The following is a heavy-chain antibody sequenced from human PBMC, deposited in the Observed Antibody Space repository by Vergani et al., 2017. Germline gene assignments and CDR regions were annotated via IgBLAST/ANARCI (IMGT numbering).Heavy chain of an antibody. CDR1: GFTFSSYS. J-gene: IGHJ4*02. V-gene: IGHV3-21*01. D-gene: IGHD4/OR15-4a*01. Sequence: EVQLVESGGGLVKPGGSLRLSCAASGFTFSSYSMNWVRQAPGKGLEWVSSISSSSSYIYYADSVKGRFTLSRDNAKNSLYLQMNSLRAEDTAVYYCARVPRRCGKGVDYWGQGTLVTVSS. CDR2: ISSSSSYI. CDR3: ARVPRRCGKGVDY.